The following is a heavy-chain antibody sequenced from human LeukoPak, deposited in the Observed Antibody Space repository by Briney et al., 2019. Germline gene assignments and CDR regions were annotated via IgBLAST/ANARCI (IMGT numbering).Heavy chain of an antibody. J-gene: IGHJ2*01. CDR2: IYSSGST. D-gene: IGHD3-9*01. Sequence: PSQTLSLTCTVSGDSISTINYYWHWIRQPAGTGLEWIGRIYSSGSTNYNPSLKSRVTISVDTSMNQFSLKMTSVTAADTAVYYCARSPPTIFGHFDLWGRGTLVTVSS. CDR3: ARSPPTIFGHFDL. CDR1: GDSISTINYY. V-gene: IGHV4-61*02.